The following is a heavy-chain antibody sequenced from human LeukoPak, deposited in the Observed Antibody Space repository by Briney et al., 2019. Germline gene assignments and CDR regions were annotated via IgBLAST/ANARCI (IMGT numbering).Heavy chain of an antibody. CDR3: LGSGYSVDY. D-gene: IGHD3-3*01. CDR1: GGSISSYY. J-gene: IGHJ4*02. V-gene: IGHV4-59*01. Sequence: SETLSLTCTVSGGSISSYYWSWIRQPPGKGLEWIGYIYYSGSTNYNPSLKSRVTISVDTSKNQFSLKLSSVTAADTAVYYCLGSGYSVDYWGQGILATVSS. CDR2: IYYSGST.